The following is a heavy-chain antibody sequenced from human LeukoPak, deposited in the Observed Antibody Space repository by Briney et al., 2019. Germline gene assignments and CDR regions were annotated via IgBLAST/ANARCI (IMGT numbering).Heavy chain of an antibody. D-gene: IGHD3-10*01. CDR1: GGTFSSYA. CDR2: IIPILGIA. Sequence: SVKVSCKASGGTFSSYAISWVRQAPGQGLEWMGRIIPILGIANYAQKFQGRVTITADKSTSTAYMELSSLRAEDTALYYCAKDIRTSGSYHGMDVWGQGTTVTVSS. V-gene: IGHV1-69*04. CDR3: AKDIRTSGSYHGMDV. J-gene: IGHJ6*02.